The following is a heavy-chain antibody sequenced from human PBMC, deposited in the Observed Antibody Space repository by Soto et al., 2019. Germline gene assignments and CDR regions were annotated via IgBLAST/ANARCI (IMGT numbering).Heavy chain of an antibody. CDR2: IYYSGST. V-gene: IGHV4-39*07. CDR3: ARVDKGAYSSSWYGGDNWFDP. D-gene: IGHD6-13*01. Sequence: SETLSLTCTVSGGSISISGYYWVLIRQPPGKGLEGIASIYYSGSTYYNPPLKSRVTISVDTSKNQFSLKLSSVTAADTAVYYCARVDKGAYSSSWYGGDNWFDPWGQGTLVTVSS. CDR1: GGSISISGYY. J-gene: IGHJ5*02.